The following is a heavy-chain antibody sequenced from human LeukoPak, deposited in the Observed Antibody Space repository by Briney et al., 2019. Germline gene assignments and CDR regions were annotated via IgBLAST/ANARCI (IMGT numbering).Heavy chain of an antibody. Sequence: ASVKVSCKASGYTFTGYYMHWVRQAPGQGLEWMGWINPNSGGTNYAQKFQGRVTMTRDTSISTAYMELSRLRSDDTAVYYCARGLLPKMVRQHKYYYMDVWGKGTTVTISS. CDR3: ARGLLPKMVRQHKYYYMDV. J-gene: IGHJ6*03. CDR2: INPNSGGT. V-gene: IGHV1-2*02. D-gene: IGHD3-10*01. CDR1: GYTFTGYY.